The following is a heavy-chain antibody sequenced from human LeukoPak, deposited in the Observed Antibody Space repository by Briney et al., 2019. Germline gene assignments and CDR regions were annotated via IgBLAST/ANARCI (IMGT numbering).Heavy chain of an antibody. V-gene: IGHV3-33*01. J-gene: IGHJ6*02. CDR3: AREPTRTVITDIYYYYGMDV. Sequence: PGGSLRLSCAASGFTFSSYGMHWVRQAPGKGLEWVAVIWYDGSNKYYADSVKGRFTISRDNSKNTLYLQMNSLRAEDTAVYYCAREPTRTVITDIYYYYGMDVWGQGTTVTVSS. D-gene: IGHD4-17*01. CDR2: IWYDGSNK. CDR1: GFTFSSYG.